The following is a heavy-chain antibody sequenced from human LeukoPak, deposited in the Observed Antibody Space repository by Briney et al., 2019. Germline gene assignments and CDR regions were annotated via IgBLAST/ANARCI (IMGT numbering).Heavy chain of an antibody. Sequence: PSETLSLTCAVYGGSFSGYYWSWIRQPPGKGLEWIGYIYYSGSTYYNPSLKSRVTISVDTSKNQFSLKLSSVTAADTAVYYCARVSTRGNWLGYHGMDVWGQGTTVTVSS. J-gene: IGHJ6*02. V-gene: IGHV4-34*09. CDR1: GGSFSGYY. CDR3: ARVSTRGNWLGYHGMDV. D-gene: IGHD4-23*01. CDR2: IYYSGST.